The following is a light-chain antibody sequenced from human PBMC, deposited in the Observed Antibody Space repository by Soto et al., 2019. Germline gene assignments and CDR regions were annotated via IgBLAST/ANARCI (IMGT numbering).Light chain of an antibody. Sequence: DIQMTQSPSSLSASVGDRVTITCRASQGISSYLAWYQQKPGKVPKVLIYGASTLYPGVPSRFSGSGSGTDFTLIISSMQPEDVATYYCQKYKSGPRTFGQGTKVELK. CDR3: QKYKSGPRT. V-gene: IGKV1-27*01. CDR2: GAS. J-gene: IGKJ1*01. CDR1: QGISSY.